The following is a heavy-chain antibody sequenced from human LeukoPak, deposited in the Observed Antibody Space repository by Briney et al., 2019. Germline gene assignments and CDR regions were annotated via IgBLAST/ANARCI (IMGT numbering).Heavy chain of an antibody. CDR3: ARPRLRDYYFDY. J-gene: IGHJ4*02. CDR2: INWSGGST. V-gene: IGHV3-20*04. Sequence: PGGSLRLSCAASGFTFDDYGMSWVRQAPGKGPEWVSGINWSGGSTGYADSVRGRFATSRDNAKNSLYLQMNSLRAEDTALYYCARPRLRDYYFDYWGQGTLVTVSS. D-gene: IGHD4-17*01. CDR1: GFTFDDYG.